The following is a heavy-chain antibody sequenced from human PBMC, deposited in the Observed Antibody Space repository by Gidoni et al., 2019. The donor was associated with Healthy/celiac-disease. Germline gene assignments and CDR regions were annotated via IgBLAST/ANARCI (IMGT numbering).Heavy chain of an antibody. Sequence: EVQLVESGGGLVKPGGSLRLSCAASGFTFSNAWMSWVRQAPGKGLEWVGLIKSKPDGGTTDYAAPVKVRFTISKDDSKNTLYLQMNSLKTEDTAVYYCTTAPYSGYDSHYYYGMDVWGQGTTVTVSS. CDR2: IKSKPDGGTT. D-gene: IGHD5-12*01. CDR3: TTAPYSGYDSHYYYGMDV. V-gene: IGHV3-15*01. CDR1: GFTFSNAW. J-gene: IGHJ6*02.